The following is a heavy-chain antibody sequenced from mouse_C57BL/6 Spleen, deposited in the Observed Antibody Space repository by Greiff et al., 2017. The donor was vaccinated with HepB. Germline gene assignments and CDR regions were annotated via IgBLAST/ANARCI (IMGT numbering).Heavy chain of an antibody. CDR1: GYAFNNYL. Sequence: QVQLQQSGAELVRPGTSVKVSCKASGYAFNNYLIEWVKQRPGQGLEWIGVINPGSGGTNYNEKFKGKATLTADKSSSTAYMQLSSLTSEDSAVYFCARVYYDYDYFDYWGQGTTLTVSS. CDR3: ARVYYDYDYFDY. CDR2: INPGSGGT. J-gene: IGHJ2*01. D-gene: IGHD2-4*01. V-gene: IGHV1-54*01.